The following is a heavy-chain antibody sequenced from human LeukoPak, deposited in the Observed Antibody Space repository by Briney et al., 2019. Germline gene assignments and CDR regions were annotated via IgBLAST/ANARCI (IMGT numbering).Heavy chain of an antibody. D-gene: IGHD2-2*02. CDR2: ISYTGST. V-gene: IGHV4-59*01. CDR1: GGSFSGYY. J-gene: IGHJ5*02. CDR3: ARGDPIPGAPGT. Sequence: NASETLSLTCAVYGGSFSGYYWSWIRQPPGKGLQWIGYISYTGSTNYNPSLKSRVTMSVDTSKNHFSLNLISVTAADTAVYYCARGDPIPGAPGTWGQGTLVTVSS.